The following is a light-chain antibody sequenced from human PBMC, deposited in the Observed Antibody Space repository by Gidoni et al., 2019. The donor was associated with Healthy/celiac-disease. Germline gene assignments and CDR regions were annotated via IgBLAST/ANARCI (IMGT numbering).Light chain of an antibody. CDR1: QSVSSY. Sequence: IVLTQSPATLSLSPGERATLSCRASQSVSSYLAWYQQKPGQAPRLLIYDASNRATGIPARFSGSGSGTDFTLTISSLEPEDFAVYYCQQRSNFGGXTKVEIK. CDR3: QQRSN. CDR2: DAS. V-gene: IGKV3-11*01. J-gene: IGKJ4*01.